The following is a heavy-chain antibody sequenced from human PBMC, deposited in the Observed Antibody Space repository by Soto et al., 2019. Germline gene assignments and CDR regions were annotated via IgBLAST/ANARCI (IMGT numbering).Heavy chain of an antibody. CDR3: AKESSSSSLSPIAQFDC. Sequence: PGGSLRLSCAAPGFSFRSYVMSWVRQAPGKGLEWVSGISGGGGTTYYADSVKGRFTISRDNSKNTLYLQMSSLRAEDAALYYCAKESSSSSLSPIAQFDCWGQGTLVTVS. D-gene: IGHD6-13*01. CDR2: ISGGGGTT. CDR1: GFSFRSYV. J-gene: IGHJ4*02. V-gene: IGHV3-23*01.